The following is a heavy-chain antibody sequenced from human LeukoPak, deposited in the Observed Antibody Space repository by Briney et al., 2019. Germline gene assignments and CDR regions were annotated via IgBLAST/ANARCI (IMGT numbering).Heavy chain of an antibody. Sequence: ASVKVSCKASGYTFTSYYMHWVRQAPGQGLEWMGIINPSGGSTTYAQKFQGRVTLTRDTSTSTVYMELSSLRSEDTAVYYCARNQEGATIDYWGQGTLVTVSS. D-gene: IGHD1-26*01. CDR3: ARNQEGATIDY. CDR2: INPSGGST. CDR1: GYTFTSYY. V-gene: IGHV1-46*03. J-gene: IGHJ4*02.